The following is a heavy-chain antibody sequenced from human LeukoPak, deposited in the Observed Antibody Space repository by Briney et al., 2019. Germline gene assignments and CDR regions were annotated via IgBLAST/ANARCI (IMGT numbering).Heavy chain of an antibody. CDR3: ARRRRPAYCGGDCYLSYYFDY. V-gene: IGHV4-39*01. Sequence: SETLSLTYTVSGGSISSSSYYWGWIRQPPGKGLEWIGSIYYSGSTYYNPSLKSRVTISVDTSKNQFSLKLSSVTAADTAVYYCARRRRPAYCGGDCYLSYYFDYWGQGTLVTVSS. J-gene: IGHJ4*02. CDR1: GGSISSSSYY. D-gene: IGHD2-21*02. CDR2: IYYSGST.